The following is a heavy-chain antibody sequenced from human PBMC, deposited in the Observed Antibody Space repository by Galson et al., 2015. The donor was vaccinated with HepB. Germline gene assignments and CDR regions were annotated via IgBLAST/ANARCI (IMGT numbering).Heavy chain of an antibody. Sequence: ETLSLTCAVYGGSFSGYYWSWIRQPPGKGLEWIGEINHSGSTNYNPSLKSRVTISVDTSKNQFSLKLSSVTAADTAVYYCARVVWYYYGSGSYFKPPLDVWGQGTTVTVSS. CDR1: GGSFSGYY. CDR3: ARVVWYYYGSGSYFKPPLDV. J-gene: IGHJ6*02. V-gene: IGHV4-34*01. CDR2: INHSGST. D-gene: IGHD3-10*01.